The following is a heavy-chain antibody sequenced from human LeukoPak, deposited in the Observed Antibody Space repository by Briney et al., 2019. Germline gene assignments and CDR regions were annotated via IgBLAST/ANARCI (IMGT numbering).Heavy chain of an antibody. CDR3: ARGVNQWLVTRWYFDY. D-gene: IGHD6-19*01. Sequence: SETLSLTCTVSGGSISSSSYYWGWIRQPPGKGLEWIGSIYYSGSTYYNPSLKSRVTISVDTSKNQFSLKLSSVTAADTAVYYCARGVNQWLVTRWYFDYWGQGTLVTISS. V-gene: IGHV4-39*01. CDR1: GGSISSSSYY. CDR2: IYYSGST. J-gene: IGHJ4*02.